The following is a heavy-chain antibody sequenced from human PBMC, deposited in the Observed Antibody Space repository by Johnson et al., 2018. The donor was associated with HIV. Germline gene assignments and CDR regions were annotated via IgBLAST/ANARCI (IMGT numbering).Heavy chain of an antibody. CDR3: TTDGITLIVVSPGAFDI. V-gene: IGHV3-30*02. CDR2: IQYDGSNK. J-gene: IGHJ3*02. Sequence: QVQLVESGGGLVQPGGSLRLSCAASGFTFRDYGMHWVRQAPGKGLEWVAFIQYDGSNKYYADSVRGRFTISRDDSKNTLYLQMNSLKTEDTAVYYCTTDGITLIVVSPGAFDIWGQGTMVTVSS. CDR1: GFTFRDYG. D-gene: IGHD3-22*01.